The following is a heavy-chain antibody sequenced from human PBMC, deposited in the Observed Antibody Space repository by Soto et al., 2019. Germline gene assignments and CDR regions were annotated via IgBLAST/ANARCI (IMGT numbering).Heavy chain of an antibody. CDR2: ISGSGGST. J-gene: IGHJ4*02. Sequence: GGSPRLSCAASGFTFSSYAMSWVRQAPGKGLEWVSAISGSGGSTYYADSVKGRFTISRDNSKNTLYLQMNSLRAEDTAVYYCAKVTRGYDGVDFDYWGQGTLVTVSS. V-gene: IGHV3-23*01. D-gene: IGHD5-12*01. CDR1: GFTFSSYA. CDR3: AKVTRGYDGVDFDY.